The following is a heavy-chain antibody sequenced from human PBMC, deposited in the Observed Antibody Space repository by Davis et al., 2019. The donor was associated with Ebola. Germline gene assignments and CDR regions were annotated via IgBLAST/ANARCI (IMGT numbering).Heavy chain of an antibody. CDR3: ARVPSKSGSYLSDYFDY. CDR2: IRQFGCEK. D-gene: IGHD1-26*01. CDR1: GFTFKTYE. J-gene: IGHJ4*02. V-gene: IGHV3-7*04. Sequence: GGSLRLSCTASGFTFKTYEMNWVRQAPGKGLEWVANIRQFGCEKHYVDSVKGRFTISRDNAKNSLYLQMNSLRAEDTAVYYCARVPSKSGSYLSDYFDYWGQGTLVTVSS.